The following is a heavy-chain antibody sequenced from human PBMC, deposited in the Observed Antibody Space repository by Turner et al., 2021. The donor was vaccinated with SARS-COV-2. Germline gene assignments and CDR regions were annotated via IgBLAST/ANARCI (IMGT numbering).Heavy chain of an antibody. CDR2: IWYDGSYK. Sequence: QVQLVESGGGVVQPGRSRRLSCAASGFTFRTYAMHWARQAAGKGLEWDAVIWYDGSYKYYADSVKGRFTISRDYSKNTLYLQMNSLRAEDTAVYYCARDDHGGSLSAFDSWGQGTLVTVSS. CDR1: GFTFRTYA. CDR3: ARDDHGGSLSAFDS. V-gene: IGHV3-33*01. J-gene: IGHJ4*02. D-gene: IGHD2-15*01.